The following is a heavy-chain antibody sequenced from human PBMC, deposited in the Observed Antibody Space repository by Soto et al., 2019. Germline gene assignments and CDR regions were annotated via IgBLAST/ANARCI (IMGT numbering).Heavy chain of an antibody. J-gene: IGHJ4*02. CDR2: ASGSGVTT. V-gene: IGHV3-23*01. D-gene: IGHD3-3*01. Sequence: AGSLRLSCAASGFTFSSYAMSWVRQAPGKGLEWVSAASGSGVTTYYADSVKGRFTISRDNSKNTLYLQMNSLRAEDTAVYYCAKGDYYDFWSGYSYYFDYWGQGTLVTVSS. CDR1: GFTFSSYA. CDR3: AKGDYYDFWSGYSYYFDY.